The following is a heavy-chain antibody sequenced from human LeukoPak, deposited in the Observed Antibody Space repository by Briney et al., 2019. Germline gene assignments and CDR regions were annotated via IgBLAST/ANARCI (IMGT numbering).Heavy chain of an antibody. J-gene: IGHJ5*02. Sequence: SQTLSLTCAISGDSVSSNSAAWNWIRQSPSRGLEWLGRTYYRSKWYNDYAVSVKSRITINPDTSKNQFSLQLNSVTPEDTAVYYCARALGIAVAGTLNWFDPWGQGTLVTVSS. CDR1: GDSVSSNSAA. CDR2: TYYRSKWYN. D-gene: IGHD6-19*01. CDR3: ARALGIAVAGTLNWFDP. V-gene: IGHV6-1*01.